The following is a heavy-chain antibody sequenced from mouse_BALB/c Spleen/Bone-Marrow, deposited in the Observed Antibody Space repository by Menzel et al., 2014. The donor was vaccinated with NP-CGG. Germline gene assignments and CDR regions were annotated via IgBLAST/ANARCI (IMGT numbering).Heavy chain of an antibody. CDR1: GFSLTTYG. CDR2: TWSGGNT. V-gene: IGHV2-2*01. CDR3: ARKLRFYAMDY. J-gene: IGHJ4*01. D-gene: IGHD1-1*01. Sequence: QVQLKQSGPGLVQPSQSLSITCTVSGFSLTTYGVHWVRQSPGKGLEWLGATWSGGNTDYNAAFISRLSISKDNSKSQVFFEMNSLQAYDTAIYYCARKLRFYAMDYWGQGTSVTVSS.